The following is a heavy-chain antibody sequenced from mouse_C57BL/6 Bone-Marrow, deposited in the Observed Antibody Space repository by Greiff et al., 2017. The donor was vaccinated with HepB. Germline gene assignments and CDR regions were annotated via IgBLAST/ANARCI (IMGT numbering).Heavy chain of an antibody. J-gene: IGHJ3*01. Sequence: VQLKQSGPELVKPGASVKIPCKASGYTFTDYNMDWVKQSHGKSLEWIGDINPNNGGTIYNQKFKGKATLTVDKSSSTAYMELRSLTCEDTAVYYCARSPYYGSSYGFAYWGQGTLVTVSA. V-gene: IGHV1-18*01. D-gene: IGHD1-1*01. CDR3: ARSPYYGSSYGFAY. CDR2: INPNNGGT. CDR1: GYTFTDYN.